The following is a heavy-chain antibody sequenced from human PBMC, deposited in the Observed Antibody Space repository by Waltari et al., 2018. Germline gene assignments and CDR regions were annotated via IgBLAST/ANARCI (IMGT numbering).Heavy chain of an antibody. CDR1: GGSISSSSYY. CDR2: IYYSGST. D-gene: IGHD3-3*01. V-gene: IGHV4-39*07. J-gene: IGHJ5*02. CDR3: ARASYVLRFLESGSWFDP. Sequence: QLQLQESGPGLVKPSETLSLTCTVSGGSISSSSYYWGWIRQPPGKGLEWIGSIYYSGSTYYNPSLKSRVTISVDTSKNQFSLKLSSVTAADTAVYYCARASYVLRFLESGSWFDPWGQGTLVTVSS.